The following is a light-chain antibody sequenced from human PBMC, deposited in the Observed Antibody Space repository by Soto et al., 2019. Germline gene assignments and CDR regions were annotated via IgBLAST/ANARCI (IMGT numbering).Light chain of an antibody. V-gene: IGKV1-39*01. CDR2: TAS. Sequence: DIQRSQSPSSLSASVGDRVTITCRASQNIDRYLHCYRQKPGKAPKLLIYTASNLQSGVPSRFSGSGSGTDFTLSISSLQAEDFATYYCQQSYSIPLTFGGGTKVDIK. CDR1: QNIDRY. CDR3: QQSYSIPLT. J-gene: IGKJ4*01.